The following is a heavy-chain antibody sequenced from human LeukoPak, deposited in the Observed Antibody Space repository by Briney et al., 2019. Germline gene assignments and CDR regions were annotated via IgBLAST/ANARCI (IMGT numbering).Heavy chain of an antibody. D-gene: IGHD2-15*01. CDR2: ISYDGSNK. V-gene: IGHV3-30*18. CDR1: GFTFSSYG. J-gene: IGHJ6*03. Sequence: PTGRSLRLSCAASGFTFSSYGMHWVRQAPGKGLEWVAVISYDGSNKYYADSVKGRFTISRDNSKNTLYLQMNSLRAEDTAVYYCAKDGVGCSGGSCYYYYYMDVWGKGTTVTVSS. CDR3: AKDGVGCSGGSCYYYYYMDV.